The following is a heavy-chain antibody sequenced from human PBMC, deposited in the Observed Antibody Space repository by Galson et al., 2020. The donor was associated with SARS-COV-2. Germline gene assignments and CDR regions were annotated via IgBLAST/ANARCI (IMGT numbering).Heavy chain of an antibody. V-gene: IGHV3-53*01. J-gene: IGHJ4*02. Sequence: GESLKISCAASRFAVSSNYMSWVRQAPGKGLEWISLIYSRGDTYYADSVKGRFTTSRDNSKNTLYLQMNSLRAEDTAVYYCARDRGYGYSTGYYDFWGPGTLVTVSS. CDR1: RFAVSSNY. CDR2: IYSRGDT. D-gene: IGHD6-19*01. CDR3: ARDRGYGYSTGYYDF.